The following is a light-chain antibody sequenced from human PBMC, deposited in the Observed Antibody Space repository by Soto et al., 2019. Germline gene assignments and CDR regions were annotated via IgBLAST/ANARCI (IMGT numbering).Light chain of an antibody. V-gene: IGKV3-15*01. CDR1: QSVGSN. CDR3: QQYNDWPPWT. Sequence: EIVMTQSPATLSVSPGERATLSCRASQSVGSNLAWYQQRPGQAPRLVISGASTRAAGIPVRFSGGGSGTDFTLTISSLQSEDFGVYYCQQYNDWPPWTFGQGTKVEVK. CDR2: GAS. J-gene: IGKJ1*01.